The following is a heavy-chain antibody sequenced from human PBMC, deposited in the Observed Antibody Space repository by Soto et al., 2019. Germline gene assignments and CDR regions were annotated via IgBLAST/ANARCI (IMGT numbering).Heavy chain of an antibody. D-gene: IGHD3-3*01. CDR3: ARCSRFLEWLSNYYMDV. CDR1: GFTFSSYA. CDR2: ISSNGGST. V-gene: IGHV3-64*01. Sequence: GGSLRLSCAASGFTFSSYAMHWVRQAPGKGLEYVSAISSNGGSTYYANSVKGRFIISRDNSKNTLYLQMGSLRAEDMAVYYCARCSRFLEWLSNYYMDVWGKGTTVTV. J-gene: IGHJ6*03.